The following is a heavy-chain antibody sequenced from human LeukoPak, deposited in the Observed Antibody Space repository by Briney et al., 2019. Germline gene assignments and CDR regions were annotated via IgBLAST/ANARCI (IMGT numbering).Heavy chain of an antibody. J-gene: IGHJ3*02. D-gene: IGHD1-26*01. Sequence: GGSLRLSCAASGFSFNMFPMHWVRQAPGEGLEWVANIKEDGSEKYSVDSVRGRFTASRDNAKNSLYLQMDSLRAEDTAMYFCARLHSGRYYGDAFDIWGQGTMVTVST. CDR2: IKEDGSEK. CDR3: ARLHSGRYYGDAFDI. V-gene: IGHV3-7*03. CDR1: GFSFNMFP.